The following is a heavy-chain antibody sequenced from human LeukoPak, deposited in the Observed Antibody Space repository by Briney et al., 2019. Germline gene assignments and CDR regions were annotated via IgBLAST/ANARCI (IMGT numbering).Heavy chain of an antibody. Sequence: GGSLRLSCAASEFTFSSYSMNWVRQAPGKGLEWVSSISSSSSYIYYADSVKGRFTISRDNAKNSLYLQMNSLRAEDTAVYYCARVRCSSTCCYNGDAFDIWGQGTMVTVSS. D-gene: IGHD2-2*02. CDR2: ISSSSSYI. CDR1: EFTFSSYS. CDR3: ARVRCSSTCCYNGDAFDI. J-gene: IGHJ3*02. V-gene: IGHV3-21*01.